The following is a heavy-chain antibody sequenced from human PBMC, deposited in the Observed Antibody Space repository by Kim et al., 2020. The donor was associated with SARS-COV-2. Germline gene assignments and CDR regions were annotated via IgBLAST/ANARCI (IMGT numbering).Heavy chain of an antibody. V-gene: IGHV3-23*01. J-gene: IGHJ4*02. CDR2: ISGSGGST. D-gene: IGHD1-26*01. CDR3: AKGGGSPLGAHTRVY. Sequence: GGSLRLSCAASGFTFSSYAMSWVRQAPGKGLEWVSAISGSGGSTYYADSVKGRFTISRDNSKNTLYLQMNSLRAEDTAVYYCAKGGGSPLGAHTRVYWGQGTLVTVSS. CDR1: GFTFSSYA.